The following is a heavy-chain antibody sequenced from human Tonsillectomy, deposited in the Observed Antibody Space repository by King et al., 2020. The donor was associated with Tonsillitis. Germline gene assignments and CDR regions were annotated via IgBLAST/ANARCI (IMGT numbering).Heavy chain of an antibody. J-gene: IGHJ4*02. D-gene: IGHD3-22*01. CDR3: ATSRTDYYDTSGYYQTEAFDY. V-gene: IGHV3-23*04. CDR2: ISGSGGST. CDR1: GFTFSSYA. Sequence: DVQLVESGGGLVQPGGSLRLSCAASGFTFSSYAMSWVRQAPGKGLEWVSAISGSGGSTYYADSVRGRFTISRDNSKNTQYLQMDSLRAEDTAVYYCATSRTDYYDTSGYYQTEAFDYWGQGTLVTVSS.